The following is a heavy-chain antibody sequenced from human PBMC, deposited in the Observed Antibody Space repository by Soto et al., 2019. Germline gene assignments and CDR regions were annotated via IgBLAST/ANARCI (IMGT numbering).Heavy chain of an antibody. CDR3: VKSEYYGDFVYDFDY. CDR1: GFTFSSYA. D-gene: IGHD4-17*01. J-gene: IGHJ4*02. V-gene: IGHV3-64D*06. CDR2: ISSNGGST. Sequence: GGSLRLSCSASGFTFSSYAIHWVRQAPGKGLEYVSAISSNGGSTYYADSVKGRFTISRDNSKNTLYLQMSSLRAEDTAVYYCVKSEYYGDFVYDFDYWGQGTLVTVSS.